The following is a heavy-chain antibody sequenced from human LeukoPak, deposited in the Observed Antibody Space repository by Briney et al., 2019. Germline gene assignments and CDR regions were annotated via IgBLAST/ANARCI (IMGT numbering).Heavy chain of an antibody. CDR1: GGSISSSSYY. V-gene: IGHV4-39*07. CDR3: ARGMDGWFDP. D-gene: IGHD2-2*03. Sequence: SETLSLTCTVSGGSISSSSYYWGWIRQPPGKGLEWIGSIYYSGSTNYNPSLKSRVTISVDTSKNQFSLKLSSVTAADTAVYYCARGMDGWFDPWGQGTLVTVSS. J-gene: IGHJ5*02. CDR2: IYYSGST.